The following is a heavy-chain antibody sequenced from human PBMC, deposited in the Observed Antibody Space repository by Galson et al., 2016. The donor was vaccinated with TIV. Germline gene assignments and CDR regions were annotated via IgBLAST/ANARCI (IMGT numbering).Heavy chain of an antibody. Sequence: QSGAEVKKPGESLKIACKTSGYKFSPYWMSWVRQMPGKGPEWVGHIYPGDSDTRYSPSFQGHVTISADKSIDTAYLQWVSLKASDSAIYYCARHGYDFWNGQDYFFYGMDVWGQGTTVIVSS. CDR3: ARHGYDFWNGQDYFFYGMDV. CDR2: IYPGDSDT. V-gene: IGHV5-51*01. D-gene: IGHD3-3*01. J-gene: IGHJ6*02. CDR1: GYKFSPYW.